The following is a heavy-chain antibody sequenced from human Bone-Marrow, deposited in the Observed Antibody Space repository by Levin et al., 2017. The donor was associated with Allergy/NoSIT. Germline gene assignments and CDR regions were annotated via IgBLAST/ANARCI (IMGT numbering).Heavy chain of an antibody. CDR2: IRSKAYGGTT. Sequence: GGSLRLSCTASGFTFGDYAMSWVRQAPGKGLEWVGFIRSKAYGGTTEYAASVKGRFTISRDDSKSIAYLQMNSLKTEDTAVYYCTRDLNDDSSGYYGWFDPWGQGTLVTVSS. CDR3: TRDLNDDSSGYYGWFDP. J-gene: IGHJ5*02. D-gene: IGHD3-22*01. V-gene: IGHV3-49*04. CDR1: GFTFGDYA.